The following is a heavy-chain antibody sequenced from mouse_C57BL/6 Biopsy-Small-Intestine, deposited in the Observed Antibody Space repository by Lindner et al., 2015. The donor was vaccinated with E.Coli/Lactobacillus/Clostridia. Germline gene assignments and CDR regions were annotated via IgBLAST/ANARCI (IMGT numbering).Heavy chain of an antibody. CDR1: GYTFTSHD. CDR2: IYPREGST. V-gene: IGHV1-85*01. D-gene: IGHD2-4*01. CDR3: ARWTYDYDEGWYFDV. Sequence: VQLQESGAELARPGASVKLSCKASGYTFTSHDINWVKQRPGQGLEWIGWIYPREGSTKYNEKFKGKATLTVDTSSSTANMELHSLTSEDSAVYFCARWTYDYDEGWYFDVWGTGTTVTVSS. J-gene: IGHJ1*03.